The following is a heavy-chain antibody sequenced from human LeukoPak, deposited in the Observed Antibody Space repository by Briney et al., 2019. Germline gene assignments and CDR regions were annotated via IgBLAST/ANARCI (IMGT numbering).Heavy chain of an antibody. Sequence: GGSLRLSCAASGFTFDDYAMHWVRQAPGKGLEWVSGISWNSGSIGYADSVKGRFTISRDNAKNSLYLQMNSLRAEDTALYYCAKDVDGSYYKNYFDYWGQGTLVTVSS. CDR1: GFTFDDYA. CDR2: ISWNSGSI. D-gene: IGHD3-10*01. CDR3: AKDVDGSYYKNYFDY. J-gene: IGHJ4*02. V-gene: IGHV3-9*01.